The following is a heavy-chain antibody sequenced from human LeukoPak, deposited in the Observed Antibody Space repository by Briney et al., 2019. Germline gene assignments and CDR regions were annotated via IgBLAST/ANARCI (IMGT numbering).Heavy chain of an antibody. CDR1: GGSISSYY. CDR2: IYYSGST. Sequence: PSETLSLTCTVSGGSISSYYWSWIRQPPGKGLEWIGYIYYSGSTNYNPSLKSRVTTSVDTSKNQFALKLSSVTAADTAVYYCARTTTVTNFDYWGQGTLVTVSS. V-gene: IGHV4-59*01. CDR3: ARTTTVTNFDY. J-gene: IGHJ4*02. D-gene: IGHD4-17*01.